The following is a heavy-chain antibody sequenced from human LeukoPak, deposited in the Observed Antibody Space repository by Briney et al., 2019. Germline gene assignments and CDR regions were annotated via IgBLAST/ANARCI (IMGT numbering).Heavy chain of an antibody. V-gene: IGHV3-11*04. D-gene: IGHD3-10*01. Sequence: PGGSLRLSCAASGLRFSDYYVSWIRQAPGKGLQWVSYISSGGDIMHYADSVKGRFTSSRDNAKNSGYLEMNSLRAEDTAVYYCARDLPIIWFGELLGPESVRLDYWGQGTLVTVSS. CDR1: GLRFSDYY. J-gene: IGHJ4*02. CDR2: ISSGGDIM. CDR3: ARDLPIIWFGELLGPESVRLDY.